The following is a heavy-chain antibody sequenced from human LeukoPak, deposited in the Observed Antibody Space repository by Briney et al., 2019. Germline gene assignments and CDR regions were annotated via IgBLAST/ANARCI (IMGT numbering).Heavy chain of an antibody. CDR2: IKQDGSEK. CDR3: ASHSVGVLPIATFDY. D-gene: IGHD2-2*01. CDR1: RSTFSLYS. V-gene: IGHV3-7*01. J-gene: IGHJ4*02. Sequence: GGSLRLSCAASRSTFSLYSMNWVRQAPGKGLEWVANIKQDGSEKYYVDSVKGRFTISRDNPKNSLYLQMNSLRAEDTAMYFCASHSVGVLPIATFDYWGQGTLVTVSS.